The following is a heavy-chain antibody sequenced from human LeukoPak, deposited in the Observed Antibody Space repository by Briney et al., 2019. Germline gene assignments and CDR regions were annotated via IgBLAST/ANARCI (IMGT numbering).Heavy chain of an antibody. V-gene: IGHV4-30-2*01. J-gene: IGHJ6*03. CDR1: GGSISSGGYY. Sequence: PSQTLSLTYTVSGGSISSGGYYWSWIRQPPGEGLERIGYIYHSGSTYYNPSLKSRVTISVDTSKNQFSLKLSSVTAADTAVYYCARVGYSAYDFSTGYYYYMDVWGKGTTVTVSS. D-gene: IGHD5-12*01. CDR2: IYHSGST. CDR3: ARVGYSAYDFSTGYYYYMDV.